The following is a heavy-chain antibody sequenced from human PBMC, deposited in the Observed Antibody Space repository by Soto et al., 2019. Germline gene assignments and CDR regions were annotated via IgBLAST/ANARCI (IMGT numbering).Heavy chain of an antibody. Sequence: QVQLVQSGAEVKKPGSSVKVSCKASGGTFSSYTISWVRQAPGQGLEWMGRIIPILGIANYAQKFQGRVTITADKSTSTADMELSSLRSEDTAVYYCARDPPSTYYYGMDVWGQGTTVTVSS. CDR2: IIPILGIA. V-gene: IGHV1-69*08. CDR3: ARDPPSTYYYGMDV. D-gene: IGHD4-17*01. J-gene: IGHJ6*02. CDR1: GGTFSSYT.